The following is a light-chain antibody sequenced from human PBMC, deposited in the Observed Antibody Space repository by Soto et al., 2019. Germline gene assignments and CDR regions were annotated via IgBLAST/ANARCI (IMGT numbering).Light chain of an antibody. Sequence: DIVMTQSPDSLAVSLGERATINCKSSQSGLYSSNNKNYFAWYQQQPGQPPKLLIYWSSTRESWVPDRFSRSASVSDFTTTISILQTEDVAGYCCHQYHSTPRISFGRRTKVEVK. CDR3: HQYHSTPRIS. J-gene: IGKJ4*01. CDR2: WSS. V-gene: IGKV4-1*01. CDR1: QSGLYSSNNKNY.